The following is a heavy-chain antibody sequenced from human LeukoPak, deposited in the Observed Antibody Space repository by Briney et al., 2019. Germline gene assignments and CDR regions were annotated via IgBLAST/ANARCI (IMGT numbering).Heavy chain of an antibody. Sequence: GALRLSCAASGFTFSTYGMTWVRQAPGKGLEWVSAISGSVATTFYADSVKGRFTISRDNSKNTLYLQMNSLRAEDTAVYYCAKRGPGSPQSGKYYFDYWGQGTLVTVSS. V-gene: IGHV3-23*01. D-gene: IGHD3-10*01. CDR2: ISGSVATT. J-gene: IGHJ4*02. CDR1: GFTFSTYG. CDR3: AKRGPGSPQSGKYYFDY.